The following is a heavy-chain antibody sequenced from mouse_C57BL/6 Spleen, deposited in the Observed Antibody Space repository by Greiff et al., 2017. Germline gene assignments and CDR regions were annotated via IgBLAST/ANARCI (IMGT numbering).Heavy chain of an antibody. CDR1: GFTFSSYA. J-gene: IGHJ4*01. CDR2: ISDGGSYT. V-gene: IGHV5-4*01. CDR3: AREGKLGSYYYAMDY. Sequence: EVMLVESGGGLVKPGGSLKLSCAASGFTFSSYAMSWVRQTPEKRLEWVATISDGGSYTYYPDNVKGRFTISRDNAKNNLYLQMSHLKSEDTAMYYCAREGKLGSYYYAMDYWGQGTSGTVSS. D-gene: IGHD1-1*02.